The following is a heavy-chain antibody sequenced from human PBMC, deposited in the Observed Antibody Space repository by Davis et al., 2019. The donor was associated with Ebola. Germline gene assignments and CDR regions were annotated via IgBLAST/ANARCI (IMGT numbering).Heavy chain of an antibody. CDR1: GFTFNKYE. V-gene: IGHV3-48*03. J-gene: IGHJ6*02. D-gene: IGHD3-3*01. Sequence: GESLKISCAASGFTFNKYEMNWVRQAPGKGLEWVSYISSSGSTIYYADSVKGRFTISRDNAKNSLYLQMNSLRAEDTAVYYCARDLSITIFGVVYSGMDVWGQGTTVTVSS. CDR2: ISSSGSTI. CDR3: ARDLSITIFGVVYSGMDV.